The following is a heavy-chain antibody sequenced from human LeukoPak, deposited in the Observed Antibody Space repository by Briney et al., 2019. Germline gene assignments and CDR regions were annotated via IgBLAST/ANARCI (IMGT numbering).Heavy chain of an antibody. V-gene: IGHV1-8*01. CDR1: VYIFTSYD. Sequence: ASVKVSCKACVYIFTSYDINWVRQATGQGLEWMGWMNPNSGNTGYAQKFQGRVTMTRNTSISTAYMELNSLRSEDTAVYYCVRYYDSSGYYYFWGQGTPVTVSS. J-gene: IGHJ4*02. CDR2: MNPNSGNT. D-gene: IGHD3-22*01. CDR3: VRYYDSSGYYYF.